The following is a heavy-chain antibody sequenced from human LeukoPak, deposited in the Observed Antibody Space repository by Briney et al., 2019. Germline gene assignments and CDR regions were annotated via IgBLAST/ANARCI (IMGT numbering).Heavy chain of an antibody. Sequence: ASVKVSCRASGYPFTAYFTYWVRQAPGQGLEWMGWINPSSGGTNSAQKFQDRVTMTRDTSNSSVYMELSSLRSDDTAVYYCAKSGYGFGYGWDVAVWGKGTTVTVSS. CDR1: GYPFTAYF. V-gene: IGHV1-2*02. CDR3: AKSGYGFGYGWDVAV. CDR2: INPSSGGT. J-gene: IGHJ6*04. D-gene: IGHD5-18*01.